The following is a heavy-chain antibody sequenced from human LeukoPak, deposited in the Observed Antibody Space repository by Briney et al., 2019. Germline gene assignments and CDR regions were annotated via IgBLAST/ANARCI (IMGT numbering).Heavy chain of an antibody. CDR2: INSDGTRT. V-gene: IGHV3-74*03. CDR3: ARARGVPIDY. J-gene: IGHJ4*02. D-gene: IGHD3-10*01. Sequence: PGGSLRLSCAVSGFTFRSYGMHWVCQIPGKELVWVSHINSDGTRTMYADSVKGRFTISRDNAKNSLYLQMNSLRAEDTAVYYCARARGVPIDYWGQGTLVTVSS. CDR1: GFTFRSYG.